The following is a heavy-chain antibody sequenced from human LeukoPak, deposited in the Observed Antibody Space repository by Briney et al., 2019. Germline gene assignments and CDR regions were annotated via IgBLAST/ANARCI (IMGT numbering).Heavy chain of an antibody. CDR1: GGTFSSYA. CDR2: IIPIFGTA. Sequence: ASVNVSCKASGGTFSSYAISWVRQAPGQGLEWMGGIIPIFGTANYAQKFQGRVTITTDESTSTAYMELSSLRSEDTAVYYCARDRQGGNWGDFDFWGQGTLVIVSS. CDR3: ARDRQGGNWGDFDF. J-gene: IGHJ4*02. D-gene: IGHD3-16*01. V-gene: IGHV1-69*05.